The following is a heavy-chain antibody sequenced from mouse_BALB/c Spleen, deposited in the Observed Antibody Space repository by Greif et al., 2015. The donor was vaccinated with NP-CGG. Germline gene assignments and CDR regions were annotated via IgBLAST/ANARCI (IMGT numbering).Heavy chain of an antibody. CDR3: ARGGGNWYFDV. V-gene: IGHV2-9*02. D-gene: IGHD2-1*01. CDR1: GFSLTSYG. Sequence: VKLEESRPGLVAPSQSLSITCTVSGFSLTSYGVHWVRQPPGKGLEWLGVIWAGGSTNYNSALMSRLSISIDNSKSQVFLKMNSLQTDDTAMYYCARGGGNWYFDVWGAGTTVTVSS. J-gene: IGHJ1*01. CDR2: IWAGGST.